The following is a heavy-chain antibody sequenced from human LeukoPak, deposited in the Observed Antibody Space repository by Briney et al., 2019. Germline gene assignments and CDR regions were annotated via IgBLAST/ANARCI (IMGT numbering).Heavy chain of an antibody. CDR2: ISYDGSNK. CDR3: AKDSFHDFWSGYGIDY. Sequence: PGGSLRLSCAASGFTFSSYGMHWVRQAPGKGLEWVAVISYDGSNKYYADSVKGRFTISRDNSKNTLYLQMNSLRAEDTAVYYCAKDSFHDFWSGYGIDYWGQGTLVTVSS. V-gene: IGHV3-30*18. D-gene: IGHD3-3*01. CDR1: GFTFSSYG. J-gene: IGHJ4*02.